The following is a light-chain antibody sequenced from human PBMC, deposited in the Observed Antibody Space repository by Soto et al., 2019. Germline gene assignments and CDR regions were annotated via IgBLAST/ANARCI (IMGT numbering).Light chain of an antibody. V-gene: IGKV3-15*01. CDR1: RSVDTD. CDR2: ATS. J-gene: IGKJ1*01. Sequence: EILMTQSPATLSVSPGDSATLSCRASRSVDTDLAWYQQKPDQAPRLLVFATSARATGVPDRFRGSRSGTDFTLTISSLQPEDSATYYCHQYYNRPPWTFGQGTKVEI. CDR3: HQYYNRPPWT.